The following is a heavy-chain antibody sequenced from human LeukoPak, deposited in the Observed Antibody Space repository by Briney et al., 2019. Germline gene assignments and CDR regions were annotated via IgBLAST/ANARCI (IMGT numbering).Heavy chain of an antibody. V-gene: IGHV1-46*01. J-gene: IGHJ4*02. CDR1: GYTFTSYY. CDR3: AREGYYDILTGPTLFDY. CDR2: INPSGGST. Sequence: GASVKVSCKASGYTFTSYYMHWVRQAPGQGLEWMGIINPSGGSTGYAQKFQGRVTMTRDMSTSTVYMELSSLRSEDTAVYYCAREGYYDILTGPTLFDYWGQGTLVTVSS. D-gene: IGHD3-9*01.